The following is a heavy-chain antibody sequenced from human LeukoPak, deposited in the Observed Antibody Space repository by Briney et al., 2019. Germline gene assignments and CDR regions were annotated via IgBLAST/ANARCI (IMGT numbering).Heavy chain of an antibody. D-gene: IGHD3-22*01. J-gene: IGHJ4*02. CDR1: GGSISSYY. CDR2: IYYSGST. Sequence: KSSETLSLTCTVSGGSISSYYWSWIRQPPGKGLEWIGYIYYSGSTNYNPSLKSRVTISVDTSKNQISLKLSSVTAADTAVYYCASRLYLYYYDSSGYFDYWGQGTLVTVSS. V-gene: IGHV4-59*12. CDR3: ASRLYLYYYDSSGYFDY.